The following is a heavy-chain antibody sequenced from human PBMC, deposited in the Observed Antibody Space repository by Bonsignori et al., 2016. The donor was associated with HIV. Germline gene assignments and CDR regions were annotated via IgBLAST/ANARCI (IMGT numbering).Heavy chain of an antibody. CDR1: GFTVSNNF. CDR2: MYTAGYT. Sequence: GESLKISCAASGFTVSNNFMTWVRQAPGEGLEWVSLMYTAGYTKYAASVKGRFTISRDNSKNTLYLQMASLRVEDTAVYYCARGSYISSWSTGVGYFYYYYMDVWGKGTAVTVSS. CDR3: ARGSYISSWSTGVGYFYYYYMDV. D-gene: IGHD6-13*01. J-gene: IGHJ6*03. V-gene: IGHV3-53*01.